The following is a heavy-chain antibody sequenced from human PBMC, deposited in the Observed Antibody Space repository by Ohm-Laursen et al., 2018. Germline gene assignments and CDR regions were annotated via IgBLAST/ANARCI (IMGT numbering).Heavy chain of an antibody. V-gene: IGHV3-11*01. J-gene: IGHJ6*02. CDR3: ARARPPTYYYGMDV. D-gene: IGHD6-6*01. Sequence: SLRLSCAASGFTFSDYYMSWIRQAPGKGLEWVSYISSSGSTIYYADSVKGRFTISRDNAKNSLYLQMNSLRAEDTAVYYCARARPPTYYYGMDVRGQGTTVTVSS. CDR2: ISSSGSTI. CDR1: GFTFSDYY.